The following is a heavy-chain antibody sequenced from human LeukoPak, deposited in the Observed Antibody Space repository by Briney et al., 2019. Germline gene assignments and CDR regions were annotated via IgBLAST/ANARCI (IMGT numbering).Heavy chain of an antibody. CDR2: IIPIFGTA. J-gene: IGHJ4*02. V-gene: IGHV1-69*13. D-gene: IGHD3-22*01. Sequence: SVKVSCKASGGTFSSYAISWVRQAPGQGLEWMGGIIPIFGTANYAQKFQGRVTITADESTSTAYMELSSLRSEDTAVYYCAGSSYYYYYDSSGYYFDYWGQGTLVTVSS. CDR1: GGTFSSYA. CDR3: AGSSYYYYYDSSGYYFDY.